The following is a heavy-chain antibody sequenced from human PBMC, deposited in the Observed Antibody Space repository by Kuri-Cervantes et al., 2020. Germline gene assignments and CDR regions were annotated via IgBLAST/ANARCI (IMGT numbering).Heavy chain of an antibody. CDR1: GFSFDDYA. J-gene: IGHJ6*03. Sequence: GGSLRLSCTPSGFSFDDYAMSWFRQAPGKGLEWVGFIRSTAYGGTTEYAASVKARFTISRDDSKSIVYLQMNSLKTEDTAVYYCTRALLYHYYYYYMDVWVKGTTVTVSS. D-gene: IGHD2-2*02. CDR2: IRSTAYGGTT. V-gene: IGHV3-49*03. CDR3: TRALLYHYYYYYMDV.